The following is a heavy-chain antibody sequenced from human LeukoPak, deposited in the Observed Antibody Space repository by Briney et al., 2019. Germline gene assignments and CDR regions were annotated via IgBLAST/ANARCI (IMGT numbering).Heavy chain of an antibody. CDR3: GDFDY. CDR1: GFTFNSYT. J-gene: IGHJ4*02. Sequence: GGSLRLSCAASGFTFNSYTMNWVRQAPGKGLEWVSSISSGSTYIYYADSVKGRFTISRDNAKNSLYLEMNSLRAEDTAVYYCGDFDYWGQGTLVTVSS. CDR2: ISSGSTYI. V-gene: IGHV3-21*01.